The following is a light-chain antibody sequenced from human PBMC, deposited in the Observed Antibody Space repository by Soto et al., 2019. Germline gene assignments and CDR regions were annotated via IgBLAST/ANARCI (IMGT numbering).Light chain of an antibody. CDR2: KVS. Sequence: DIQMTQSPSTLSASVGDRVTITCRASQSTNSWLAWYQQKPGKAPKILIYKVSNLESGVPSRFSGSGSGTEITLTISSLQPDDFATYYCQQSNTYPWTFCQGTKVEIK. CDR3: QQSNTYPWT. J-gene: IGKJ1*01. V-gene: IGKV1-5*03. CDR1: QSTNSW.